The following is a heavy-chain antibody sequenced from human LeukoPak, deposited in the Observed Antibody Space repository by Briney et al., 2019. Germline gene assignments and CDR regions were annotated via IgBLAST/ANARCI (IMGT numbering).Heavy chain of an antibody. V-gene: IGHV3-66*01. CDR2: IYSGGST. CDR3: ARANGSGSYYPLGY. CDR1: GFTVSSNY. J-gene: IGHJ4*02. Sequence: GGSLRLSCAASGFTVSSNYMSWVRQAPGKGLEWVSVIYSGGSTYYADSVKGRFTISRDNSKNTLYLQMNSLRAEDTAVYYCARANGSGSYYPLGYWGQGTLVTVSS. D-gene: IGHD3-10*01.